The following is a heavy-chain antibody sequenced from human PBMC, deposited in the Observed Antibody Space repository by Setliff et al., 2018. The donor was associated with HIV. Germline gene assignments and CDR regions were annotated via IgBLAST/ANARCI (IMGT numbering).Heavy chain of an antibody. J-gene: IGHJ4*02. CDR1: GFTFNDYY. CDR3: ASWAGTTPATTFFGPIDY. V-gene: IGHV3-53*01. Sequence: PGGSLRLSCAVSGFTFNDYYINWVRQAPGKGLEWVSRIYDSGDIWYADSVRGRFTISRDNSKNTLYLQMNSLRAEDTAIYYCASWAGTTPATTFFGPIDYWGQGTLVTVS. D-gene: IGHD4-17*01. CDR2: IYDSGDI.